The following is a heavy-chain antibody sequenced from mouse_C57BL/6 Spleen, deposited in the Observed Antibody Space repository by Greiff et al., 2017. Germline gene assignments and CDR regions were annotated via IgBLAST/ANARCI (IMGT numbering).Heavy chain of an antibody. CDR2: INYDGSST. Sequence: EVKLVESEGGLVQPGSSMKLSCTASGFTFSDYYMAWVRQVPEKGLEWVANINYDGSSTDYLDSLKSRFIISRDNAKNILYLQMSSLKSEDTATYYCASLYGYDGAWFAYWGQGTLVTVSA. CDR1: GFTFSDYY. CDR3: ASLYGYDGAWFAY. V-gene: IGHV5-16*01. J-gene: IGHJ3*01. D-gene: IGHD2-2*01.